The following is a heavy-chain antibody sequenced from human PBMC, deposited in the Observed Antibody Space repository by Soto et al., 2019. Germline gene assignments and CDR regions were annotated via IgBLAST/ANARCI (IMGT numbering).Heavy chain of an antibody. V-gene: IGHV4-39*02. CDR3: ARDCFESGDYSTNSMDP. D-gene: IGHD3-22*01. Sequence: ETLSLTCSVSVDSISNSRFYWAWIRQSPGEGLEWIGSIYHTGNAYYNPSLKSRVTIFVDTSKNQFSLKLTSVTAADTALYFCARDCFESGDYSTNSMDP. CDR1: VDSISNSRFY. CDR2: IYHTGNA. J-gene: IGHJ5*02.